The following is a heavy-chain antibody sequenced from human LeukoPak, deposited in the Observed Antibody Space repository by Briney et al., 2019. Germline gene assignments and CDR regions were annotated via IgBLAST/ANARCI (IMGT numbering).Heavy chain of an antibody. J-gene: IGHJ3*02. D-gene: IGHD4-17*01. CDR2: IRYDGSNK. CDR1: GFTFSSYG. V-gene: IGHV3-30*02. Sequence: GGSLRLSCAASGFTFSSYGMYWVRQAPGKGLEWVAFIRYDGSNKYYADSVKGRFTISRDNSKNTLYLQMNSLRAEDTAVYYCARVMTTVTTFLAFDIWGQGTMVTVSS. CDR3: ARVMTTVTTFLAFDI.